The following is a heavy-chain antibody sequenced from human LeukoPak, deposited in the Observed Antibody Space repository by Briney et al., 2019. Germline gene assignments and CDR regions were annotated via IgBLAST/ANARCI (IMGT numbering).Heavy chain of an antibody. CDR3: AKDINYGGYLFDY. J-gene: IGHJ4*02. Sequence: GGSLRLSCAASGFTFDDYAMHWVRQAPGKGLEWVSGISWNSGSIGYADSVKGRFTISRDNAKNSLYLQMNSLRAEDTALYYCAKDINYGGYLFDYWGQGTLVTVSS. CDR2: ISWNSGSI. V-gene: IGHV3-9*01. D-gene: IGHD4-17*01. CDR1: GFTFDDYA.